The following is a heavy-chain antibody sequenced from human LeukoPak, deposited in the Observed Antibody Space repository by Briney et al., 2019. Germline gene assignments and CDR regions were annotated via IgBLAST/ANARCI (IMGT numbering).Heavy chain of an antibody. CDR1: GFTFSTYW. D-gene: IGHD6-6*01. V-gene: IGHV3-23*01. CDR2: I. J-gene: IGHJ6*02. Sequence: GGSLRLSCAASGFTFSTYWMSWVRPAPGKGLEWVSAIKGRFTISRDNSKNTLYLQMNSLRAEDTAVYYCARTRSSYYGMDVWGQGTTVTVSS. CDR3: ARTRSSYYGMDV.